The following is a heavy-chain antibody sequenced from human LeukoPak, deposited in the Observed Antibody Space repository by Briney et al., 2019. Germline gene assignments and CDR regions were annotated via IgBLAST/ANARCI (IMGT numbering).Heavy chain of an antibody. J-gene: IGHJ4*02. D-gene: IGHD1-1*01. V-gene: IGHV3-7*01. CDR3: ARERPFYFDY. Sequence: GGSLRLSCAASEFTSSTYWMSWVRQAPGKGLEWVANIKQDGSEKYYVDSVKGRFTISRDNAKNSLYLEMNSLRAEDTAVYYCARERPFYFDYWGQGTLVTVSS. CDR2: IKQDGSEK. CDR1: EFTSSTYW.